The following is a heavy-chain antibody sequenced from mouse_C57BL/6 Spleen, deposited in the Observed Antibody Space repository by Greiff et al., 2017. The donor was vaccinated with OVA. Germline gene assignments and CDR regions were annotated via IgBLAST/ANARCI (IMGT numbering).Heavy chain of an antibody. CDR2: IHPNSGST. CDR3: ARAGGNSWYFDV. CDR1: GYTFTSYW. J-gene: IGHJ1*03. D-gene: IGHD2-1*01. Sequence: QVQLQQPGAELVKPGASVKLSCKASGYTFTSYWMHWVKQRPGQGLEWIGMIHPNSGSTNYYEKFKSKATLTVDKSSSTAYMQLSSLTSEDSAVYYCARAGGNSWYFDVWGTGTTVTVSS. V-gene: IGHV1-64*01.